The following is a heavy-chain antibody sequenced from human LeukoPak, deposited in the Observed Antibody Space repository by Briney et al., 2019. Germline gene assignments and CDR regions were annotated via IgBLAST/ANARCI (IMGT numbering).Heavy chain of an antibody. CDR2: ISSNGGST. V-gene: IGHV3-64*01. CDR3: ARRELTPKRFFDF. Sequence: GGSLRLSCAASGFTFSSYAMHWVRQAPGKGLEYVSAISSNGGSTYYANSVKGRFTISRDNSKNTLYLQMGSLRAEDMAVYYCARRELTPKRFFDFWGQGTLVTVSS. CDR1: GFTFSSYA. D-gene: IGHD4-23*01. J-gene: IGHJ4*02.